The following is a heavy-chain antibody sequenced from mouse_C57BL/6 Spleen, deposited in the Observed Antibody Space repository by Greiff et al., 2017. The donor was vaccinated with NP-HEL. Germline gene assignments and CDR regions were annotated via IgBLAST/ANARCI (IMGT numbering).Heavy chain of an antibody. CDR1: GFTFSDYG. CDR2: ISSGSSTI. V-gene: IGHV5-17*01. D-gene: IGHD2-1*01. J-gene: IGHJ2*01. CDR3: ARHLLGYFDY. Sequence: EVKLVESGGGLVKPGGSLKLSCAASGFTFSDYGMHWVRQAPEKGLEWVAFISSGSSTIYYADTVKGRFTISRDNAKNTLFLQMTSLRSEDTAMYYCARHLLGYFDYWGQGTTLTVSS.